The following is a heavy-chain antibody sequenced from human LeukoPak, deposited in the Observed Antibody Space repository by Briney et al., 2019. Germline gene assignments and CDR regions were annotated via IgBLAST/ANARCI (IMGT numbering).Heavy chain of an antibody. V-gene: IGHV1-18*01. CDR2: ISAYNGNT. CDR3: ARDGVVPAAIDYYYMDV. J-gene: IGHJ6*03. Sequence: ASVKVSCKASGYTFTSYGISWVRQAPGQGLEWMGWISAYNGNTNYAQKFQGRVTMTTDTSTSTAYMELRSLRSDDTAVYYCARDGVVPAAIDYYYMDVWGKGTTVTVSS. D-gene: IGHD2-2*02. CDR1: GYTFTSYG.